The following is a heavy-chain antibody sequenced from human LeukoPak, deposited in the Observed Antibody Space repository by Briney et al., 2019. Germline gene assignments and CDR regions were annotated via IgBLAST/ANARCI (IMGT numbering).Heavy chain of an antibody. J-gene: IGHJ4*02. CDR3: ARGPVVDYFDGSGYYYFDS. D-gene: IGHD3-22*01. CDR2: INQSGST. CDR1: GGSFSGYY. V-gene: IGHV4-34*01. Sequence: PSQTLSLTCAVFGGSFSGYYCTWIRPPPGKGLEWVGEINQSGSTNNNPPFKSRVIISVDTSKHQFSLRLNSVTAADTAVYYCARGPVVDYFDGSGYYYFDSWGQGTPVTVSS.